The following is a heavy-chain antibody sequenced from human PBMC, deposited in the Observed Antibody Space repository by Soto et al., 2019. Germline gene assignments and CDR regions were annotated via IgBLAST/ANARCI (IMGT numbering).Heavy chain of an antibody. CDR1: GGSFSGYY. Sequence: PSETLSLTCAVYGGSFSGYYWSWIRQPPGKGLEWIGEINHSGSTNYNPSLKSRVTISVDTSKNQFSLKLSSVTAADTAVYYCARVGGYGMDVWGQGTTVT. J-gene: IGHJ6*02. CDR3: ARVGGYGMDV. V-gene: IGHV4-34*01. D-gene: IGHD3-10*01. CDR2: INHSGST.